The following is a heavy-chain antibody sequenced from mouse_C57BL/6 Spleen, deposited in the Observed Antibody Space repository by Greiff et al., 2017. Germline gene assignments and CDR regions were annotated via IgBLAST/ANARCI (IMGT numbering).Heavy chain of an antibody. V-gene: IGHV1-80*01. J-gene: IGHJ3*01. CDR3: ARLPTGAY. Sequence: QVQLKESGAELVKPGASVKISCKASGYAFSSYWMNWVKQRPGKGLELIGQIYPGDGDTNYNGKFKGKATLTADKSSSTAYMQLSSLTSEDSAVYFCARLPTGAYWGQGTLVTVSA. CDR2: IYPGDGDT. CDR1: GYAFSSYW. D-gene: IGHD1-1*01.